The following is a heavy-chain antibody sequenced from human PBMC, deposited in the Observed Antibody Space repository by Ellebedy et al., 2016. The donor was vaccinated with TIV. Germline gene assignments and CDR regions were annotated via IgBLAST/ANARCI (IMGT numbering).Heavy chain of an antibody. CDR3: ARLGVIAAAGASDY. Sequence: PGGSLRLSCAASGFTFSGYYMSWFRQAPGKGPEWVSYISYSGDLMYYADSVKGRFTTSRDNAENSLYLKMNSLRAEDTAVYYCARLGVIAAAGASDYWGQGTLVIVSS. CDR2: ISYSGDLM. J-gene: IGHJ4*02. V-gene: IGHV3-11*01. D-gene: IGHD6-13*01. CDR1: GFTFSGYY.